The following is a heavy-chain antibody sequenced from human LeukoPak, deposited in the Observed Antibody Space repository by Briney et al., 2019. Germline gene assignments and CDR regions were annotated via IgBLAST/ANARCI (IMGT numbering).Heavy chain of an antibody. CDR1: GYSISSDYY. CDR2: IYHSGST. D-gene: IGHD5-24*01. Sequence: SETLSLTCAVSGYSISSDYYWGWIRQPPGKGLEWIGSIYHSGSTYYNPSLKSRVTISVDTSKNQFSLKLSSVTAADTAVYYCARQTPSKMTTAEFDYWGQGTLVTVSS. CDR3: ARQTPSKMTTAEFDY. J-gene: IGHJ4*02. V-gene: IGHV4-38-2*01.